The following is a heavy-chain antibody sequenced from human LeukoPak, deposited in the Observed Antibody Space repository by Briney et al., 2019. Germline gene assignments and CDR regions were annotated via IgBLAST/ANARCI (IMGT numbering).Heavy chain of an antibody. CDR3: ANGSRSGYSYGFIPYYYGMDV. V-gene: IGHV3-23*01. CDR2: ISGSGGST. CDR1: GFTFSSYA. Sequence: GGSLRLSCAASGFTFSSYAMSWVRQAPGKGLEWVSAISGSGGSTYYADSVKGRFTISRDNSKNTLYLQMNSLRAEDTAVYYCANGSRSGYSYGFIPYYYGMDVWGQGTTVTVSS. D-gene: IGHD5-18*01. J-gene: IGHJ6*02.